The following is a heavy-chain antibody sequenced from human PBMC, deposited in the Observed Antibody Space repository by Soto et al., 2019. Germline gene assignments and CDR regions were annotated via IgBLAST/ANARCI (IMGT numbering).Heavy chain of an antibody. CDR1: GFTFSSYA. J-gene: IGHJ4*02. CDR3: ARTPSITMVRGVDYYFDY. Sequence: EVQLLESGGGSVQPGGSLRLSCAASGFTFSSYALSWVRQAPEKGLEWVSGISGSGDNTYYADSVKGRLTISRDNSKNTLYLQMNSLRAEDTAVYHCARTPSITMVRGVDYYFDYWGQGTLVTVSS. V-gene: IGHV3-23*01. D-gene: IGHD3-10*01. CDR2: ISGSGDNT.